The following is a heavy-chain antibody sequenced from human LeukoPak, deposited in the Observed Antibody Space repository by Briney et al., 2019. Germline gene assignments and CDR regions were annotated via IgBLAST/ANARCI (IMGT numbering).Heavy chain of an antibody. Sequence: SETLSLTCTVSGGSISSSSYYWGWIRQPPGKGLEWIGSIYYSGSTYYNPSLKSRVTISVDTSKNQFSLKLSSVTAADTAVYYCARAGNCSSTSCYDINWFDPWGQGTLVTVSS. V-gene: IGHV4-39*07. J-gene: IGHJ5*02. CDR2: IYYSGST. CDR1: GGSISSSSYY. D-gene: IGHD2-2*01. CDR3: ARAGNCSSTSCYDINWFDP.